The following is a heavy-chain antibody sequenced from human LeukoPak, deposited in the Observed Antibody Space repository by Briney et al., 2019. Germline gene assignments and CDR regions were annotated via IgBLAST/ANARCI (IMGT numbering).Heavy chain of an antibody. D-gene: IGHD3-22*01. CDR3: AKDHYYDSSGYLIFDY. CDR2: ISGSGGST. J-gene: IGHJ4*02. CDR1: GFTFSSYA. V-gene: IGHV3-23*01. Sequence: PGGSLRLSCAASGFTFSSYAMSWVRQAPGKGLEWVSAISGSGGSTYYADSVKGRFTISRDNSKNTLYLQMNSLRAEDTAVYYCAKDHYYDSSGYLIFDYWGQGTLVTVSS.